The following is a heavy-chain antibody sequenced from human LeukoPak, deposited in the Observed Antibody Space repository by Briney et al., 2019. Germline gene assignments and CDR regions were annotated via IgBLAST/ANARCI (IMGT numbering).Heavy chain of an antibody. Sequence: SVKLSCKASGGTFSSYGINWVRQAPGQGLELMGGIVPMYGTRNYAQKFQGRVIITADESTTTAYMELRSLRSEDTAVYYCARETSNYYYFDSWGQGTLVTVSS. CDR1: GGTFSSYG. V-gene: IGHV1-69*13. J-gene: IGHJ4*02. CDR3: ARETSNYYYFDS. CDR2: IVPMYGTR. D-gene: IGHD4-11*01.